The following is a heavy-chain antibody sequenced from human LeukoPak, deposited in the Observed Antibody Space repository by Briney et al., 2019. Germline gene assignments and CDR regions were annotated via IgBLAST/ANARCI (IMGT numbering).Heavy chain of an antibody. V-gene: IGHV3-33*06. J-gene: IGHJ4*02. CDR2: IWYDGSNK. CDR3: AKDYPTPAH. CDR1: GFTFSSYG. Sequence: PGRSLRLSCAASGFTFSSYGMHWVRQAPGKGLEWVAVIWYDGSNKYYAESVKGRFTISRDNSKNTLYLQMNSLGAEDTAVYYCAKDYPTPAHWGQGTLVTVSS.